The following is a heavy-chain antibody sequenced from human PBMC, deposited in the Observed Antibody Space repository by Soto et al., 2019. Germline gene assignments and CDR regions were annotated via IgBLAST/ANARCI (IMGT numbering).Heavy chain of an antibody. CDR2: INAGNGNT. V-gene: IGHV1-3*01. CDR3: ARGLSVAGSRKTTDYFDY. J-gene: IGHJ4*02. Sequence: ASVKVSCKASGYTFTSYAMHWVRQAPGQRLEWMGWINAGNGNTKYSQKFQGRVTITRDTSASTAYMELSSLRSEDTAVYYCARGLSVAGSRKTTDYFDYWGQGTLVTVSS. D-gene: IGHD6-19*01. CDR1: GYTFTSYA.